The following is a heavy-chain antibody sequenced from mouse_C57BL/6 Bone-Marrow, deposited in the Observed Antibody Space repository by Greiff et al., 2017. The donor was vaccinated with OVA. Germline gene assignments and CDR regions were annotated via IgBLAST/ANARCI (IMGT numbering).Heavy chain of an antibody. D-gene: IGHD1-1*01. CDR1: GFTFSDYG. V-gene: IGHV5-17*01. Sequence: EVKLMESGGGLVKPGGSLKLSCAASGFTFSDYGMHWVRQAPEKGLEWVAYISSGSSTIYYADTVKGRFTISRDNAKNTLFLQMTSLRSEDTAMYYCARGYYGSSWDWYFDVWGTGTTVTVSS. CDR3: ARGYYGSSWDWYFDV. CDR2: ISSGSSTI. J-gene: IGHJ1*03.